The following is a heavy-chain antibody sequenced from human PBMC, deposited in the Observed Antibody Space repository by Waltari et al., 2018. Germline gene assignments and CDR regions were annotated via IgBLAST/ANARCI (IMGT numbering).Heavy chain of an antibody. D-gene: IGHD1-1*01. J-gene: IGHJ4*02. CDR1: GGSVTSASDY. Sequence: QVQLQESGPGLLKPSETLSLTCTVSGGSVTSASDYWSWIRQPPGKGPEWIAYVSNSGHPNYKPALRGRVTISLDTSRNHFSLKVSSVTAADTAMYYCARGSDAYKTAYWGQGTLVTVSS. V-gene: IGHV4-61*01. CDR3: ARGSDAYKTAY. CDR2: VSNSGHP.